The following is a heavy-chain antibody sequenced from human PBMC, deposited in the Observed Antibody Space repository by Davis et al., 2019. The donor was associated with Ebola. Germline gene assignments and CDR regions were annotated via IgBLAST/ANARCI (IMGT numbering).Heavy chain of an antibody. CDR1: GGSISRNNYY. D-gene: IGHD3-10*01. CDR2: IYFSGRT. V-gene: IGHV4-39*07. CDR3: ARGPYYYGTSREPYEY. J-gene: IGHJ4*02. Sequence: SETLSLTCTVSGGSISRNNYYWGWIRQPPGKGLECIASIYFSGRTNYNPSLKSRVTMSVDTSKNQFSLKLNSVTAADTAVYYCARGPYYYGTSREPYEYWGQGTLITVSS.